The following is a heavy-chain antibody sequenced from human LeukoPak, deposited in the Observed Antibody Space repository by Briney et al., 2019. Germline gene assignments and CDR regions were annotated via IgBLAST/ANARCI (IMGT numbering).Heavy chain of an antibody. CDR2: VPSSGST. CDR3: ARTIALRPTDRENFYFCMDV. D-gene: IGHD2-8*01. Sequence: PSETLSLTCTVAGDSVSSGRYFWSWIRQPAGKGLEWIGRVPSSGSTRYSRNISSLQSRVTISMDTSKNQFSLHLNSVTAADTAVYYCARTIALRPTDRENFYFCMDVWGKGTSVTVSS. CDR1: GDSVSSGRYF. V-gene: IGHV4-61*02. J-gene: IGHJ6*03.